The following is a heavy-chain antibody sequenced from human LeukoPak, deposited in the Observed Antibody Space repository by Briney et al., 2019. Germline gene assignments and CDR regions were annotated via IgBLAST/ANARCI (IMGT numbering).Heavy chain of an antibody. CDR1: GGSFSSYY. CDR2: INHSGST. J-gene: IGHJ6*03. D-gene: IGHD6-6*01. V-gene: IGHV4-34*01. CDR3: AREKFSNYYYYYMDV. Sequence: PSETLSLTCAVYGGSFSSYYWSWIRQPPGKGLEWIGEINHSGSTNYNPSLKSRVTISVDTSKNQFSLKLSSVTAAGTAVYYCAREKFSNYYYYYMDVWGKGTTVTVSS.